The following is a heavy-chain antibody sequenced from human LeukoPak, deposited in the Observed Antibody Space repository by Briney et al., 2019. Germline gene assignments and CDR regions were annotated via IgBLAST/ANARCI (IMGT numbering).Heavy chain of an antibody. V-gene: IGHV3-48*01. Sequence: GGSLRLSRAASGFTLSSYSMNWVRQAPGKGLEWVSYISSSSSTIYYADSVKGRFTISRDNAKNSLYLQMNSLRAEDTAVYYCARDRATPLTYYYDSSGYELGYWGQGILVTVSS. CDR3: ARDRATPLTYYYDSSGYELGY. J-gene: IGHJ4*02. CDR1: GFTLSSYS. CDR2: ISSSSSTI. D-gene: IGHD3-22*01.